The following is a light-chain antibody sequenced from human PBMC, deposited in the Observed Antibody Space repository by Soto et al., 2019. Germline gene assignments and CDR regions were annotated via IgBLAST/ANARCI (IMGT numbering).Light chain of an antibody. V-gene: IGKV3-11*01. Sequence: EIVLTQSPATLSLSPGERAALSCRASQSVSSYLAWYQQKPGQAPRLLIYDASKRAKGIPARFSGSGSGTDFTLTVSRLEAEDFAIYFCQQRSNWPSTFGGGTKVEI. CDR3: QQRSNWPST. J-gene: IGKJ4*01. CDR1: QSVSSY. CDR2: DAS.